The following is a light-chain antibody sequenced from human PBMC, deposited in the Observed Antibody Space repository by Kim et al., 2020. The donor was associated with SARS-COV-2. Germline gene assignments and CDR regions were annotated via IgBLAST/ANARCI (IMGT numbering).Light chain of an antibody. CDR3: QQYNKWPMYT. J-gene: IGKJ2*01. V-gene: IGKV3-15*01. CDR1: QSISTN. Sequence: VSPGERATLSCRASQSISTNLAWYQHKPGQAPSLLIYGASTRATGVPARFSDSGSGTDFTLTISSLQSEDFAVYFCQQYNKWPMYTFGQGTTLEI. CDR2: GAS.